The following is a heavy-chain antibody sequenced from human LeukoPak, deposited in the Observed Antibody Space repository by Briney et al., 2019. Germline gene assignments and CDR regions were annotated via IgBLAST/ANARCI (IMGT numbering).Heavy chain of an antibody. CDR1: GFTFSSYS. CDR2: ISSSSSYI. J-gene: IGHJ3*02. CDR3: AREPDIVVVVAAADAFDI. V-gene: IGHV3-21*01. D-gene: IGHD2-15*01. Sequence: WGSLRLSCAASGFTFSSYSMNWVRQAPGKGLEWVSSISSSSSYIYYADSVKGRFTISRDNAKNSLYLQMNSLRAEDTAVYYCAREPDIVVVVAAADAFDIWGQGTMVTVSS.